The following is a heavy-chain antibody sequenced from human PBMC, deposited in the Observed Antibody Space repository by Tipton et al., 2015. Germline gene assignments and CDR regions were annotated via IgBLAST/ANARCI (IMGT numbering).Heavy chain of an antibody. V-gene: IGHV4-34*01. D-gene: IGHD2-21*02. Sequence: TLSLTCAVYGGSFSGFYWSWIRQPPGKGLEWIGELNHSGSTNYNPSLKSRVTISVDTSKNQFSLKLRSVTAADTAVYYCARGYCSGADCARAFDIWGQGTMVTVSS. CDR1: GGSFSGFY. CDR3: ARGYCSGADCARAFDI. J-gene: IGHJ3*02. CDR2: LNHSGST.